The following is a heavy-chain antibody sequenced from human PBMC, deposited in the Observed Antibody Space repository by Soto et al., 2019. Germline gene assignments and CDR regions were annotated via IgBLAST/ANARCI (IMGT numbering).Heavy chain of an antibody. J-gene: IGHJ6*02. Sequence: PGASVGLSCGASGFTFSSYEMNWVRQAPGKGLEWVSYISSSGSTIYYADSVKGRFTISRENAKNSLYLQMNRLRAEDTAFYYCERHWGLELWGQRITVSVSS. V-gene: IGHV3-48*03. CDR1: GFTFSSYE. D-gene: IGHD1-1*01. CDR3: ERHWGLEL. CDR2: ISSSGSTI.